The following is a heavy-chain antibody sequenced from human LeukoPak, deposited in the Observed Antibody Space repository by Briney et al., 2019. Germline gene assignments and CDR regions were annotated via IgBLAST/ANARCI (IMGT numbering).Heavy chain of an antibody. V-gene: IGHV1-2*02. CDR2: INPNSGGT. Sequence: ASVKVSCKASGYTFTGYYMHWVRQAPGQGLEWMGWINPNSGGTNYAQKFQGRVTITADKSTSTAYMELSSLRSEDTAVYYCARDVVPRFDPWGQGTLVTVSS. CDR1: GYTFTGYY. D-gene: IGHD2-15*01. CDR3: ARDVVPRFDP. J-gene: IGHJ5*02.